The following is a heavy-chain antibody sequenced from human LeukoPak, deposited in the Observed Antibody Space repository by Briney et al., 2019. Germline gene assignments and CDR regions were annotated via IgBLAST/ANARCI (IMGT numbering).Heavy chain of an antibody. Sequence: GGSLRLSCAVSGFTFSSFGMHWVRQAPGKGLEWVAVISYDGSKKYYADSVKGRFTISRDNSKNTLYLQMNSLRAEDTAVYYCAKCHSLGSGYGDYGMDVWGQGTTVTVSS. D-gene: IGHD3-10*01. J-gene: IGHJ6*02. CDR3: AKCHSLGSGYGDYGMDV. V-gene: IGHV3-30*18. CDR1: GFTFSSFG. CDR2: ISYDGSKK.